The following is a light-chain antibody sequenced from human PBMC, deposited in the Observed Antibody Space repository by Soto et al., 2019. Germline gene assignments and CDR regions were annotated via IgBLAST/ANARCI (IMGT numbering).Light chain of an antibody. Sequence: EIVLTQSPGTLSLSPGERATLSCRASQSVSSNFLAWYQQKPGQAPRLLIYGASNRATGIPDRFSGSGSGTDFTLTISRLEPEDFAVYYCQQYDSSPRTVGQGTKVDIK. V-gene: IGKV3-20*01. CDR1: QSVSSNF. CDR3: QQYDSSPRT. J-gene: IGKJ1*01. CDR2: GAS.